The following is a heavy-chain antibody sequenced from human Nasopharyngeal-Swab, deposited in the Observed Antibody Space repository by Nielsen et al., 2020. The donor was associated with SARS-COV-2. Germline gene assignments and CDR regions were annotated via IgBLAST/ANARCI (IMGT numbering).Heavy chain of an antibody. V-gene: IGHV3-23*01. CDR2: ISGSGGST. CDR1: GFTFSSYA. J-gene: IGHJ4*02. Sequence: GGSLRLSCAASGFTFSSYAMSWVRQAPGKGLEWVSAISGSGGSTYYADSVKGRFTISRDNSKNTLYLQMNSLRAEDTAVYYCAILDSSGYRHLTGWGQGTLVTVSS. D-gene: IGHD3-22*01. CDR3: AILDSSGYRHLTG.